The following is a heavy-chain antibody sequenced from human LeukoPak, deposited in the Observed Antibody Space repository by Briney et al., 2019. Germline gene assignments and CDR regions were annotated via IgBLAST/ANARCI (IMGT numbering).Heavy chain of an antibody. CDR3: ARGRSLDY. Sequence: SETLSLTCTVSGGSISSYYWSWIRQPPGKGLEWIGYIYYSGSTNYDPSLKSRVTISVDTSKNQFSLKLSSVTAADTAVYYCARGRSLDYWGQGTLVTVSS. CDR2: IYYSGST. J-gene: IGHJ4*02. V-gene: IGHV4-59*01. CDR1: GGSISSYY. D-gene: IGHD5-24*01.